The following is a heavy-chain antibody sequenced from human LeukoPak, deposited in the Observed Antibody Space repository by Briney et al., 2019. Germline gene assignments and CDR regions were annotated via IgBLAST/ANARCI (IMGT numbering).Heavy chain of an antibody. Sequence: GGSLRLSCAATGFAFSSYGMHWVRQAPGKGLEWVAFIRYDGSNNYYADSVKGRFTISRDNSENTLYLQMNSLRAEDTAVYYCARDWGLEYSSSFDAFDIWGQGTMVTVSS. CDR2: IRYDGSNN. CDR3: ARDWGLEYSSSFDAFDI. J-gene: IGHJ3*02. V-gene: IGHV3-30*02. CDR1: GFAFSSYG. D-gene: IGHD6-6*01.